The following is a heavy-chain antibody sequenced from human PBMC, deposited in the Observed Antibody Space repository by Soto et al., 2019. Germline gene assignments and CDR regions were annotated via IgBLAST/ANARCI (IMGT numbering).Heavy chain of an antibody. D-gene: IGHD3-22*01. Sequence: SETLSLTCTVSGGSISSYYWSWIRQPPGKGLEWIGYIYYSGSTNYNPSLKSRVTISVDTSKNQFSLKLSSVTAADTAVYYCARASNHGVEVDYYYMDVWGKGTTVTVSS. J-gene: IGHJ6*03. CDR1: GGSISSYY. CDR3: ARASNHGVEVDYYYMDV. CDR2: IYYSGST. V-gene: IGHV4-59*01.